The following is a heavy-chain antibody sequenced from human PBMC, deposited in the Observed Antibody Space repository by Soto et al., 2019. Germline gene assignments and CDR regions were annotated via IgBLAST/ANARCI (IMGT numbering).Heavy chain of an antibody. CDR2: IERDDDDK. V-gene: IGHV2-70*13. J-gene: IGHJ6*02. CDR3: ARSIRGPRRFNGMDV. D-gene: IGHD1-20*01. CDR1: GFSLTSPGMC. Sequence: GPTLVNPTETLTLTCTFSGFSLTSPGMCVSWIRQSTGKALEWLALIERDDDDKYYSTSLKTRLTISKDTRKNQVVLTMANMEPADTATYYCARSIRGPRRFNGMDVWGQGTTVTVSS.